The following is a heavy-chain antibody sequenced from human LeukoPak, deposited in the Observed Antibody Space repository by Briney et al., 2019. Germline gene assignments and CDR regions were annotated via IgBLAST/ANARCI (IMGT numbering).Heavy chain of an antibody. Sequence: SETLSLTCAVYGGSFSGYYWSWIRQPPGKGLDSIGEINHSGSTNYNPSLKSRVTISVDTSKNQFSLKLSSVTAADTAVYYCASLNYDILTGYYTGWFDPWGQGTLVTVSS. CDR1: GGSFSGYY. CDR3: ASLNYDILTGYYTGWFDP. J-gene: IGHJ5*02. V-gene: IGHV4-34*01. D-gene: IGHD3-9*01. CDR2: INHSGST.